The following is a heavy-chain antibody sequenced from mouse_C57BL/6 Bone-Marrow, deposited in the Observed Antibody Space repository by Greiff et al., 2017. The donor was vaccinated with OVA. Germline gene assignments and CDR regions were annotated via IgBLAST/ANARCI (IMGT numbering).Heavy chain of an antibody. CDR3: ARREIYYYGSSPLYAMDY. D-gene: IGHD1-1*01. Sequence: VQRVESGAELMRRGAVVKLSCKATGYTFTGYWITLLKRSPGHGLDCIGEILPGSGSTNYNEKFKGKATFTADTSSNTAYMQISSLTTEDSAIDYCARREIYYYGSSPLYAMDYWGQGTSVTVSS. V-gene: IGHV1-9*01. CDR2: ILPGSGST. J-gene: IGHJ4*01. CDR1: GYTFTGYW.